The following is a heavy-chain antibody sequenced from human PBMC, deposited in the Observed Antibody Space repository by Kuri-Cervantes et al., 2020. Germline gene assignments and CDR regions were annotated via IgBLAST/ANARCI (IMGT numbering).Heavy chain of an antibody. V-gene: IGHV3-7*01. Sequence: GESLKISCAASGFTFSSYSMDWVRQAPGKGLEWVANIKYDGSQEFYVDSVKGRFTISRDNAKNSLFLQMNSLRAEDTAVYYCASDTYDSSGYYYVDQWGQGTLVTVSS. J-gene: IGHJ4*02. CDR1: GFTFSSYS. CDR3: ASDTYDSSGYYYVDQ. D-gene: IGHD3-22*01. CDR2: IKYDGSQE.